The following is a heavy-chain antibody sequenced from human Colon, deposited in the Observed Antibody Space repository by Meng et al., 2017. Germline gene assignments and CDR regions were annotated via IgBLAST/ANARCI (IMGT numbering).Heavy chain of an antibody. Sequence: ASVKVSCKASGYTFSNYDINWVRQATGQGLEWVGWMNPNSGNTGYSQKFQGRVTMTRNLSINTAYMELSRLSFEDTAVYYCARTSYHDYWGQGTLVTVSS. V-gene: IGHV1-8*01. D-gene: IGHD3-16*02. CDR2: MNPNSGNT. CDR1: GYTFSNYD. J-gene: IGHJ4*02. CDR3: ARTSYHDY.